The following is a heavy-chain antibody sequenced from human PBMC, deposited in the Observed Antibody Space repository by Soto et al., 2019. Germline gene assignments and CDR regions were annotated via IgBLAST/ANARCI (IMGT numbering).Heavy chain of an antibody. J-gene: IGHJ4*02. D-gene: IGHD3-22*01. CDR2: ITWNSGHI. Sequence: GGSLRLSCVASGFNFDDSAMNWVRQGPGKGLEWVSGITWNSGHILYADSVKGRFTISRDNAKKSLCLELNSLRPEDTALYYCAKGRSSMIVVVMDYWGQGTPVTVSS. CDR3: AKGRSSMIVVVMDY. V-gene: IGHV3-9*01. CDR1: GFNFDDSA.